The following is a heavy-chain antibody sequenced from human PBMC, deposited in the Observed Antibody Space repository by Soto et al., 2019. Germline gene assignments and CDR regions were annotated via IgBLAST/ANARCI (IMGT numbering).Heavy chain of an antibody. CDR1: GYSFTSYW. J-gene: IGHJ6*02. D-gene: IGHD3-10*01. CDR2: IDPSDSYT. CDR3: ASWGLLWFGENGGYYYGMDV. V-gene: IGHV5-10-1*01. Sequence: PGESLKISCKGSGYSFTSYWISWVRQMPGKGLEWMGRIDPSDSYTNYSPSFQGHVTISADKSISTAYLQWSSLKASDTAMHYCASWGLLWFGENGGYYYGMDVWGQGTTVTVSS.